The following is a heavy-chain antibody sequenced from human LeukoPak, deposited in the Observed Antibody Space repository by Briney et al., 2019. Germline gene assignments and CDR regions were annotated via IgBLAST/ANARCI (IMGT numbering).Heavy chain of an antibody. CDR3: ASSKDHYCRY. J-gene: IGHJ4*02. CDR1: EFTFDSYW. CDR2: IKHDGSEA. Sequence: GGSLRLSCAASEFTFDSYWMSWVRQAPGKGLQWVANIKHDGSEAHYVDSVKGRFTISRDNAKNSLSLQMNSLTVDDTGIYYCASSKDHYCRYWGQGTLVTVSS. V-gene: IGHV3-7*05.